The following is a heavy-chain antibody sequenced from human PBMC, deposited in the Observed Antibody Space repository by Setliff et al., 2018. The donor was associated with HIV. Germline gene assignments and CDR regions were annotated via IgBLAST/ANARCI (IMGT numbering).Heavy chain of an antibody. CDR1: GGSISIGGYY. D-gene: IGHD2-15*01. Sequence: PSETLSLTCTVPGGSISIGGYYWGWIRQHPGKGLEWIGYIYHNGSTYYNPSLKSRLIISVDTSKNQFSLKLSSVTAADTAVYYCARGGGSRAATSSYHYMDVWGKGTTVTVSS. J-gene: IGHJ6*03. V-gene: IGHV4-31*03. CDR3: ARGGGSRAATSSYHYMDV. CDR2: IYHNGST.